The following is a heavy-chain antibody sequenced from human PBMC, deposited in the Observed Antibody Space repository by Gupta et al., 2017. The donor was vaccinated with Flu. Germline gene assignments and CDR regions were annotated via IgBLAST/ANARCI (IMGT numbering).Heavy chain of an antibody. CDR3: ARVVVPSAIDWFDP. J-gene: IGHJ5*02. D-gene: IGHD2-2*01. Sequence: SSYSMNWVRQAPGKVLEWVSYISSSSSTIYYADSVKGRFTISRDNAKNSLYLQMNSLRAEDTAVYYCARVVVPSAIDWFDPWGQGTLVTVSS. CDR2: ISSSSSTI. CDR1: SSYS. V-gene: IGHV3-48*01.